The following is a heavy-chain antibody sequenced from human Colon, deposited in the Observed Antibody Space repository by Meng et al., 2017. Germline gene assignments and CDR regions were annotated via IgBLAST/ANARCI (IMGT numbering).Heavy chain of an antibody. V-gene: IGHV4-4*02. CDR2: VYHRGDT. J-gene: IGHJ4*02. D-gene: IGHD1-7*01. Sequence: QLALQESGPGLVKPSGTLSLTCTVSGDSISSDIWWSWVRQPPGKGLEWIGEVYHRGDTNYNPSLKSRVDISVDKSKNQFYLSLFSVTAADTAVYYCGRDQGRELINHWGQGTLVTVSS. CDR1: GDSISSDIW. CDR3: GRDQGRELINH.